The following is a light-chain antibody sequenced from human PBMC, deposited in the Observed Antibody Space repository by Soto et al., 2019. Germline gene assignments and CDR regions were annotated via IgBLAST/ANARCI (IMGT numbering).Light chain of an antibody. CDR1: QSISSSY. Sequence: EIVLTQSPGTLSLSPGEGGTLSCRASQSISSSYLAWYQQKPGQSPRLLFYAASSRATGVPDRFSGSGSGTDFTLTISRLEPEAFAVYYCQLYGGSHMFSFGQGTKLEIK. CDR2: AAS. J-gene: IGKJ2*01. V-gene: IGKV3-20*01. CDR3: QLYGGSHMFS.